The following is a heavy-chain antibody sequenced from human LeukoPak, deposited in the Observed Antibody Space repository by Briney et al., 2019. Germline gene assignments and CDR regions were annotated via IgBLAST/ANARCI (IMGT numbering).Heavy chain of an antibody. CDR3: ARTTGYHYHMDV. Sequence: GGSLGLSCAASGFTFSSFEMTWVRQAPGKGLEWVAYITGGGSTIYYADSVQGRLTISRDNAKNSLFLQMNSLRVEDTAVYYCARTTGYHYHMDVWGNGTTVTIS. V-gene: IGHV3-48*03. D-gene: IGHD4-11*01. CDR2: ITGGGSTI. CDR1: GFTFSSFE. J-gene: IGHJ6*03.